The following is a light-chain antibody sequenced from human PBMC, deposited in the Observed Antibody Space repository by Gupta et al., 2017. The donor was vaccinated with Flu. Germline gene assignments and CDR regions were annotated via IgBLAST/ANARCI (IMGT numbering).Light chain of an antibody. CDR3: SSYAGSNNWV. V-gene: IGLV2-8*01. CDR2: EVS. J-gene: IGLJ3*02. Sequence: SVTISCTGTGSDVGGYKYVSWYQQHPGKAPKVMIFEVSKRPAGVPDRFSGSKSGNTASLTVSGLQAEEEADYYCSSYAGSNNWVFGGGTKVTVL. CDR1: GSDVGGYKY.